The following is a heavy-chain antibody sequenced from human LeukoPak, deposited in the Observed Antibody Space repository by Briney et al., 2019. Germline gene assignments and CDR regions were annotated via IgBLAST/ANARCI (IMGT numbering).Heavy chain of an antibody. D-gene: IGHD3-3*01. CDR3: AKSSYYDFWSGDY. V-gene: IGHV3-30*02. CDR1: GFTFSSYG. Sequence: GGSLSLSFAASGFTFSSYGMHWVRQAPGKGLEWVAFIRYDGSNKYYADSVKGRFTISRDNSKNTLYLQMNSLRAEDTAVYYCAKSSYYDFWSGDYWGQGTLVTVSS. CDR2: IRYDGSNK. J-gene: IGHJ4*02.